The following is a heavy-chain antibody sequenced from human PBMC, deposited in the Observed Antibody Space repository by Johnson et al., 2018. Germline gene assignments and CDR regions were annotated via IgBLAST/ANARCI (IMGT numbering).Heavy chain of an antibody. V-gene: IGHV3-33*01. D-gene: IGHD3-3*01. Sequence: QVQLQESGGGVVQXGRSLRLSCAASGFPFSGYAMHWVRQAPGKGLEWLAIIWYDGNTKYYADSVKGRFPISRDNSKNTLYLQMNSLRAEDTAVYYCARDFWSGYYTLHYYYYGMDVWGQGTTVTVSS. J-gene: IGHJ6*02. CDR1: GFPFSGYA. CDR2: IWYDGNTK. CDR3: ARDFWSGYYTLHYYYYGMDV.